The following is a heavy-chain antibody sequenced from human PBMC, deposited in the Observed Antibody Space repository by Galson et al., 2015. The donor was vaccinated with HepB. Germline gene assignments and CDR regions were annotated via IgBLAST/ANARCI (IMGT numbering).Heavy chain of an antibody. D-gene: IGHD3-10*01. J-gene: IGHJ6*02. Sequence: SLRLSCAASGFTFSTYWMHWVRQAPGKGLVWVSRINTDGSSTPCADSVEGRFTISRDNAKNALYLQMNSLRAEDTAVYYCARQSGYGMDVWGQGTTVAVSS. V-gene: IGHV3-74*01. CDR1: GFTFSTYW. CDR3: ARQSGYGMDV. CDR2: INTDGSST.